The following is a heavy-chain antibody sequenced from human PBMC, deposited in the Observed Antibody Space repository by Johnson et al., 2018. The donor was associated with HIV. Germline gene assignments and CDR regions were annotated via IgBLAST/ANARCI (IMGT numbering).Heavy chain of an antibody. CDR2: IGTAGDT. CDR3: ARGIADLRAAAGTLDAFDI. CDR1: GFTFSSYD. Sequence: VQLVESGGGLVQPGGSLRLSCAASGFTFSSYDMHWVRQATGKGLEWVSAIGTAGDTYYPGSVKGRFTISRENAKNSLYLQMNSLRAEDTAVYYCARGIADLRAAAGTLDAFDIWGQGTMVTVSS. V-gene: IGHV3-13*01. D-gene: IGHD6-13*01. J-gene: IGHJ3*02.